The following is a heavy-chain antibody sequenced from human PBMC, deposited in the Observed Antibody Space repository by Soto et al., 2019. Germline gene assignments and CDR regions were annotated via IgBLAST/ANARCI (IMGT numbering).Heavy chain of an antibody. CDR1: GGSISSYY. J-gene: IGHJ3*02. D-gene: IGHD6-19*01. V-gene: IGHV4-59*01. Sequence: PSETLSLTCTVSGGSISSYYWSWIRQPAGKGLEWIGYIYYSGSTNYNPSLKSRVTISVDTSKNQFSLKLSSVTAADTAVYYCARDSSVRTGAFDIWGQGTMVTVSS. CDR3: ARDSSVRTGAFDI. CDR2: IYYSGST.